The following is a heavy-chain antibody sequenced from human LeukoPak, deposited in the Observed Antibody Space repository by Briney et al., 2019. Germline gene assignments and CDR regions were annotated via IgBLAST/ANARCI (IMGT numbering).Heavy chain of an antibody. CDR1: GYTFTSYD. CDR2: MNPNSGNT. D-gene: IGHD5-18*01. CDR3: ARTPGGYSYGYVLEDY. J-gene: IGHJ4*02. V-gene: IGHV1-8*01. Sequence: ASVKVSCKASGYTFTSYDINWVRQATGQGLEWMGWMNPNSGNTGYAQKFQGRVTMTRNTSISTAYMELSSLRSEDTAVYYCARTPGGYSYGYVLEDYWGQGTLVTVSS.